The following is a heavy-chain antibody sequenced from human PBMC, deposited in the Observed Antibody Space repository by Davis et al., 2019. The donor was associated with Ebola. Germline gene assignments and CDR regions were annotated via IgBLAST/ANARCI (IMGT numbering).Heavy chain of an antibody. D-gene: IGHD2-21*01. CDR1: GYSISSGYY. J-gene: IGHJ4*02. V-gene: IGHV4-38-2*01. Sequence: PSETLSLTCAVSGYSISSGYYWGWIRQPPGKGLEWIGSIYHSGSTYYNPSLKSRVTISVDTSNNQFSLKLRSVTAADTAVYYCARAVMFWGQGTLVTVSS. CDR2: IYHSGST. CDR3: ARAVMF.